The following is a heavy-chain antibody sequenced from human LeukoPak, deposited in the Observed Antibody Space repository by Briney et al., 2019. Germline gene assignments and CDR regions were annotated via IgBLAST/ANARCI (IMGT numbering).Heavy chain of an antibody. CDR3: AKHYYDSSGYPIVPSPYFDY. J-gene: IGHJ4*02. CDR1: GFTFSSYG. Sequence: GGSLRLSCAASGFTFSSYGMHWVRQAPGKGLEWVAVISYDGSNKYYADSVKGRFTISRDNSKNTLYLQMNSLRAEDTAVYYCAKHYYDSSGYPIVPSPYFDYWGQGTLVTVSS. D-gene: IGHD3-22*01. CDR2: ISYDGSNK. V-gene: IGHV3-30*18.